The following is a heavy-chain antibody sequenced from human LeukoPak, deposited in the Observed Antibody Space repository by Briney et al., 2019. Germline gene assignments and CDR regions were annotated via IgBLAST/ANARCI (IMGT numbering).Heavy chain of an antibody. V-gene: IGHV3-21*01. D-gene: IGHD6-13*01. CDR2: ISSSSSYI. Sequence: GGSLRLSCAASGFTFSSYSMNWVRQAPGKGLEWVSSISSSSSYIYYADSVKGRFTISRDNAKNSLYLQMNSLRAEDPAVYYCARDRGDIIAAAAFDYWGQGTLVTVSS. J-gene: IGHJ4*02. CDR1: GFTFSSYS. CDR3: ARDRGDIIAAAAFDY.